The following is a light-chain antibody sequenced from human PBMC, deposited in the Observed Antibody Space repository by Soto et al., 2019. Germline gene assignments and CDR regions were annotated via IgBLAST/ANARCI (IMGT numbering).Light chain of an antibody. CDR3: QQYGSSLIT. CDR1: QSVSSSY. J-gene: IGKJ5*01. Sequence: EIVLTQSPGTLSLSPGERATLSCRASQSVSSSYLAWYQQKPGQAPRLLIYGASSRATGIPDRFSGSGSGIDFTLTISRLEPEDFAVYYCQQYGSSLITFGQGTRLEIK. CDR2: GAS. V-gene: IGKV3-20*01.